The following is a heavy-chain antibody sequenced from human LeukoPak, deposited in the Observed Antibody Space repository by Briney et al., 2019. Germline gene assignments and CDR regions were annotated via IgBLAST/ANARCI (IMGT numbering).Heavy chain of an antibody. CDR2: ISGSGGST. J-gene: IGHJ5*02. Sequence: PGGSLRLSCAASGFTFSSYAMSCVRQAPGKGLEWVSAISGSGGSTYYADSVKGRFTISRDNSKNTLYLQMNSLRAEDTAVYYCAPRPSHYSNPTNWFDPWGQGTLVTVSS. D-gene: IGHD4-11*01. CDR3: APRPSHYSNPTNWFDP. CDR1: GFTFSSYA. V-gene: IGHV3-23*01.